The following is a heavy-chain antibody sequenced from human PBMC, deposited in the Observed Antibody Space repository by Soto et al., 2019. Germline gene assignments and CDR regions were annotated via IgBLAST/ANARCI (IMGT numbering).Heavy chain of an antibody. CDR2: IKEDGRET. D-gene: IGHD3-3*01. V-gene: IGHV3-7*01. J-gene: IGHJ4*02. CDR1: GFTFTRHW. CDR3: ARKQYRLEFWSGWDFDL. Sequence: VQLVESGGGLVRPGGSLRLSCAASGFTFTRHWMTWVRQAPGKGLEWVANIKEDGRETFYLDSVKGRFTISRENTKNSLFLQMNSVRVEHTAVSYCARKQYRLEFWSGWDFDLWGQGMLVTVSS.